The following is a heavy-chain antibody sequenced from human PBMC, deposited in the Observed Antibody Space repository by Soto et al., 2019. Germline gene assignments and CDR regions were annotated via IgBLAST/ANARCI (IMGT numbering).Heavy chain of an antibody. Sequence: GGSLRLSCAASGFTFDDYAMHWVRQAPGKGLEWVSGISWNSGSIGYAYSVKGRFTISRDNAKNSLYLQMNSVRAEDTALYYCATAVHSGSDEIWFVPWGQGTLVTVSS. CDR2: ISWNSGSI. D-gene: IGHD1-26*01. J-gene: IGHJ5*02. CDR1: GFTFDDYA. V-gene: IGHV3-9*01. CDR3: ATAVHSGSDEIWFVP.